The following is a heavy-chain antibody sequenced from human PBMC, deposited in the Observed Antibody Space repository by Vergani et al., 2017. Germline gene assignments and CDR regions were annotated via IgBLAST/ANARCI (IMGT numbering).Heavy chain of an antibody. Sequence: EVQLVESGGGLVQPGRSLRLSCAASGFTFDDYAMHWVRQAPGKGLEWVSGISGSGGSTYYADSVKGRFTISRDNSKNTLYLQMNSLRAEDTAVYYCAKVFSEWLLPSSGTFDYWGQGTLVTVSS. CDR3: AKVFSEWLLPSSGTFDY. CDR1: GFTFDDYA. CDR2: ISGSGGST. J-gene: IGHJ4*02. D-gene: IGHD3-3*01. V-gene: IGHV3-23*04.